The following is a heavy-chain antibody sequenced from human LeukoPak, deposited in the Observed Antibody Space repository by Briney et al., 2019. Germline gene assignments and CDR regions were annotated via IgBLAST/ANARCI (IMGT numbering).Heavy chain of an antibody. CDR3: AKGRAAAYYFDY. CDR1: GFTFTSYP. J-gene: IGHJ4*02. CDR2: ISGSGGST. Sequence: GGSLRLSCAASGFTFTSYPVSWVRQAPGKGLEWVSSISGSGGSTYYADSVKGRFTISRDNSNNTLYLQMNSLRAEDTAVYYCAKGRAAAYYFDYWGQGTLVTVSS. D-gene: IGHD2-2*01. V-gene: IGHV3-23*01.